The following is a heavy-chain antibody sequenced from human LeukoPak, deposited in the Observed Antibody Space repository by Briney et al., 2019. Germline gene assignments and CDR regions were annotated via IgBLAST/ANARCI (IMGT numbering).Heavy chain of an antibody. Sequence: NPSETLSLTCAVSGYSISSGYYWGWIRQPPGKGLEWIGSIYHSGSTYYNPSLKSRVTISVDTSKNQFSLKLSSVTAADTAVYYCARVVHYYDSSGYYYVQAFDIWGQGTMVPVSS. CDR3: ARVVHYYDSSGYYYVQAFDI. CDR2: IYHSGST. J-gene: IGHJ3*02. V-gene: IGHV4-38-2*01. D-gene: IGHD3-22*01. CDR1: GYSISSGYY.